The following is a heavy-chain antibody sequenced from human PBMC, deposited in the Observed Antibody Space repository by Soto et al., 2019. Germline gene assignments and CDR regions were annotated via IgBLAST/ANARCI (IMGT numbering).Heavy chain of an antibody. CDR3: ARGQFLEGLGARDV. V-gene: IGHV4-31*03. D-gene: IGHD3-3*01. Sequence: PSETLSLTCTVSGGSISSGGYYWSWIRQHPGKGLEWIGYIYYSGSTYYNPSLKSRVTISVDTSKNQFSLKLSSVTAADTAVYYWARGQFLEGLGARDVGGKGTRVTASS. CDR1: GGSISSGGYY. CDR2: IYYSGST. J-gene: IGHJ6*04.